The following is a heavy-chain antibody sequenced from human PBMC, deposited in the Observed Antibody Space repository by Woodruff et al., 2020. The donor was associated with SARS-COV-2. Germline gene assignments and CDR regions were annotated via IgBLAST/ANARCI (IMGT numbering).Heavy chain of an antibody. CDR2: T. Sequence: TRYAPKFQDKVTITADESTGTAYMEVSSLTFEDTAVYYCARQSSYHYFYMDVWGKGTTVTVSS. CDR3: ARQSSYHYFYMDV. J-gene: IGHJ6*03. V-gene: IGHV1-69*01.